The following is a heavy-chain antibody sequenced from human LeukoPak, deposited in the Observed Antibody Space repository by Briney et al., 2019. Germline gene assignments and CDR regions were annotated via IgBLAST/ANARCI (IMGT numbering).Heavy chain of an antibody. Sequence: PGGSLRLSCAASGFTFRNYGMSWVRQAPGKGLEWVSAINTNGGSTYYANSVKGRFTISRDNSENTVYPQMNSLRGEDTAIYYCAKDSSSSWYYFDYWGQGTLVTVSS. CDR3: AKDSSSSWYYFDY. V-gene: IGHV3-23*01. CDR2: INTNGGST. D-gene: IGHD6-13*01. J-gene: IGHJ4*02. CDR1: GFTFRNYG.